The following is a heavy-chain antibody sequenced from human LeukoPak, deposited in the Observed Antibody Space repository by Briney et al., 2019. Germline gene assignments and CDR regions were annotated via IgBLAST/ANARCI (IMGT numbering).Heavy chain of an antibody. CDR2: INPNSGGT. CDR3: ARGRTSGNDGAFDY. CDR1: GYTFTGYS. V-gene: IGHV1-2*02. J-gene: IGHJ4*02. D-gene: IGHD5-12*01. Sequence: ASVKVSCKASGYTFTGYSMHWVRQAPGQGLEWMGWINPNSGGTNYAQKFQGRITMTRDTSITTAYMEVSRLRSDDTAVYSCARGRTSGNDGAFDYWGQGTLVTVPT.